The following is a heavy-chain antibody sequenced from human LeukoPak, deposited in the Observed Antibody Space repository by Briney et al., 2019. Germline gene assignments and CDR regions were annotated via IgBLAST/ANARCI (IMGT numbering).Heavy chain of an antibody. CDR3: AKASTRDTGYYFDS. V-gene: IGHV3-23*01. J-gene: IGHJ4*02. CDR1: GFTFSNYA. CDR2: IRYNIENT. Sequence: PGGSLRLSCAASGFTFSNYAMGWVHQAPGKGPEWVSSIRYNIENTHYADAVQGRFTISRDNSKNTLYLQMNSLRAEDTARYYCAKASTRDTGYYFDSWGQGTLVSVSS. D-gene: IGHD3-9*01.